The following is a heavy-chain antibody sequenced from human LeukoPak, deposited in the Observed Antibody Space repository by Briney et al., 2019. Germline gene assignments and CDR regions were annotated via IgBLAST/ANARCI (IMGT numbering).Heavy chain of an antibody. J-gene: IGHJ6*02. CDR2: IIPIFGTA. CDR3: ARDRLTLDYYYYGMDV. CDR1: GGTFSRYA. D-gene: IGHD1-14*01. V-gene: IGHV1-69*05. Sequence: ASVKVSCKASGGTFSRYAISWVRQSPGQGLEWMGGIIPIFGTANYAQKFQGRVTMTTDTSTSTAYMELRSLRSDDTAVYYCARDRLTLDYYYYGMDVWGQGTTVTVSS.